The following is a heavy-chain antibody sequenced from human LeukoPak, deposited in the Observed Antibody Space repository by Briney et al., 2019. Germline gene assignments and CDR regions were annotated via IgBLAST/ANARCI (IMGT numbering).Heavy chain of an antibody. CDR3: ARDEELLAEYFQH. D-gene: IGHD1-26*01. V-gene: IGHV1-2*02. CDR2: INPNSGGT. J-gene: IGHJ1*01. Sequence: ASVKVSCKASGGTFSNYAISWVRQAPGQGLEWMGWINPNSGGTNYAQKFQGRVTMTRDTSISTAYMELSRLRSDDTAVYYCARDEELLAEYFQHWGQGTLVTVSS. CDR1: GGTFSNYA.